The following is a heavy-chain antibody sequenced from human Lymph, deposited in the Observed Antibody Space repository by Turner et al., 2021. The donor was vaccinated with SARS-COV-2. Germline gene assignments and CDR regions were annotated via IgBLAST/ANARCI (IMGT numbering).Heavy chain of an antibody. J-gene: IGHJ6*02. CDR3: ARVKGYNGYDLRYYYGMDV. Sequence: QVQLVESGGRVVHAGRSLRPPCAASGFAFSSYGMHWVRQAPGKGLEWVAVIWYDGSNKYYADSVKGRFTISRDNSKNTLYLQMNSLRAEETAVYYCARVKGYNGYDLRYYYGMDVWGQGTTVTVSS. CDR2: IWYDGSNK. V-gene: IGHV3-33*01. D-gene: IGHD5-12*01. CDR1: GFAFSSYG.